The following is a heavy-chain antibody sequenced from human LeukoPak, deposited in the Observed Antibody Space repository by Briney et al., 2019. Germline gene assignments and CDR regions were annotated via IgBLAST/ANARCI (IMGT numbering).Heavy chain of an antibody. V-gene: IGHV3-7*01. J-gene: IGHJ2*01. D-gene: IGHD1/OR15-1a*01. CDR1: GFTFSTIW. CDR3: AKNNGCGGAYWYFDL. CDR2: INQDGSEK. Sequence: PGGSLRLSSAASGFTFSTIWMTWVRQAPGKGLEWVANINQDGSEKYYVDSVKGRFTTSRDSSKNTLYLQMSSLRDEDTAVYYCAKNNGCGGAYWYFDLWGRGTLVTVSS.